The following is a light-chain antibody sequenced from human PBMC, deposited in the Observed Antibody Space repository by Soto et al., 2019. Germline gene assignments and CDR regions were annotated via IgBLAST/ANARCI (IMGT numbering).Light chain of an antibody. CDR3: QNYNSAPLT. CDR2: AAS. V-gene: IGKV1-27*01. J-gene: IGKJ4*01. CDR1: QGITYY. Sequence: DIPMTQSPSSLSASVGDRVTITCRSSQGITYYLAWYQQKPGKVPKLLIYAASTLQSGVPSRFSGGGSGADFTLTISSLQPEDVATYYCQNYNSAPLTFGGGTKVEIK.